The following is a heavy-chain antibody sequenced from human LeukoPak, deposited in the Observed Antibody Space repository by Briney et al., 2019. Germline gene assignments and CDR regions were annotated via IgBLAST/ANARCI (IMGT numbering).Heavy chain of an antibody. CDR2: ITFDGRST. Sequence: PGGSLRLSCAASGFSFSTYWMHWVRQGPGKGLVWVSRITFDGRSTNYADSVKGRFTISRDNAKNTLYLQMNSLRAEDTAIYYCARAASNCAIDYWGQGNLVTVSS. CDR3: ARAASNCAIDY. CDR1: GFSFSTYW. V-gene: IGHV3-74*01. D-gene: IGHD2-21*01. J-gene: IGHJ4*02.